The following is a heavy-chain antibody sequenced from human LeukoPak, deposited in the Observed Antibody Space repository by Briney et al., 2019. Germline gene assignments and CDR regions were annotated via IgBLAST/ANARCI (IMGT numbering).Heavy chain of an antibody. CDR2: IYSSGST. CDR1: GGSISSYY. J-gene: IGHJ4*02. Sequence: SETLSLTCTVSGGSISSYYWSWIRQPAGKGLEWIGHIYSSGSTNYNPSLKSRVTMSIDTSKNQFSLKLSPATAADTAVYYCARLGHCANRCLPDYWGQGTLVTVSS. V-gene: IGHV4-4*07. D-gene: IGHD2-8*01. CDR3: ARLGHCANRCLPDY.